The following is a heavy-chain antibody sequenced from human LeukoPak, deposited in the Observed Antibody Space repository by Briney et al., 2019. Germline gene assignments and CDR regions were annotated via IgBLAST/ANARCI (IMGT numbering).Heavy chain of an antibody. V-gene: IGHV3-21*01. CDR2: ISSSSSYI. Sequence: GGSLRLSCAASGFTFSSYSMSWVRQAPGKGLEWVSSISSSSSYIYYADSVKGRFTISRDNAKNSLYLQMNSLRAEDTAVYYCAREYYDILTGYSRRYYYMDVWAKGPRSPSP. J-gene: IGHJ6*03. CDR1: GFTFSSYS. CDR3: AREYYDILTGYSRRYYYMDV. D-gene: IGHD3-9*01.